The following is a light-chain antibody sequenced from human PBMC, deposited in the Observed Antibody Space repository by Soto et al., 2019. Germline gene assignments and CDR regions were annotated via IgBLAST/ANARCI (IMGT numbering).Light chain of an antibody. V-gene: IGKV3-20*01. CDR1: QSVSSD. CDR3: QQYGFSSYT. CDR2: GAS. Sequence: IVLTQSPATLSLSPGERATLSCRARQSVSSDLAWYQQKPGQAPRLLIYGASRRAAGIPHRFSASGSGTEFTLIISRLEPEDFAVYYCQQYGFSSYTFGQGTNLEMK. J-gene: IGKJ2*01.